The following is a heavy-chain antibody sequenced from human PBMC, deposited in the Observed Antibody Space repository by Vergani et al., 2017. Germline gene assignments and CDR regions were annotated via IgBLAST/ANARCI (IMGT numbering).Heavy chain of an antibody. V-gene: IGHV4-38-2*01. D-gene: IGHD3-10*01. CDR3: ARTEYYYGSGSYYYYFDY. Sequence: QVQLQESGPGLVKPSETLSLTCAVSGYSISSGYYWGWIRQPPGKGLEWIGSIYHSGITYYNPSLKSRVTISVDTSKNQFSLKLSSVTAADTAVYYCARTEYYYGSGSYYYYFDYWGQGTLVTVSS. CDR1: GYSISSGYY. J-gene: IGHJ4*02. CDR2: IYHSGIT.